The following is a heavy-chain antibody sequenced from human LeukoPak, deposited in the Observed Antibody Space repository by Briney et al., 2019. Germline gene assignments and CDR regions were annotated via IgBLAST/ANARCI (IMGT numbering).Heavy chain of an antibody. V-gene: IGHV4-39*01. Sequence: SETLSLTCTVSGGSISSSSYYWGWIRQPPGKGLEWIGSVYYSGGTYYNPSLKSRVTISVDTSKNQFSLKLSSVTAADTAVYYCARHVAYYGSGSYYIDYWGQGTLVTVSS. CDR1: GGSISSSSYY. CDR3: ARHVAYYGSGSYYIDY. D-gene: IGHD3-10*01. CDR2: VYYSGGT. J-gene: IGHJ4*02.